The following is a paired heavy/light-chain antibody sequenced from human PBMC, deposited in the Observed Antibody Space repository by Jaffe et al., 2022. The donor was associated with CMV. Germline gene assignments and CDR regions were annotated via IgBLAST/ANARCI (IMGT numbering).Light chain of an antibody. J-gene: IGLJ2*01. V-gene: IGLV3-21*04. Sequence: SYILTQPPSVSVAPGKTASITCGGDNIGGKSVHWYQQRPGQPPLLVIYFDRNRPSGISERFSGSNSGDTATLTISRVEGEDEADYFCQVWDTGSDPLFGGGTSLAVL. CDR1: NIGGKS. CDR3: QVWDTGSDPL. CDR2: FDR.
Heavy chain of an antibody. CDR3: VRDIGEQIRGGGWFDP. D-gene: IGHD3-10*01. V-gene: IGHV3-9*01. CDR2: ISWNSGTV. CDR1: GFTFDAYA. J-gene: IGHJ5*02. Sequence: EVQLVESGGGLVQPGRSLRLSCAASGFTFDAYAIHWVRQGPGKGLEWVSGISWNSGTVVYAGSVKGRFTIYRDNAKNSVFLEMTSLRPEDTALYYCVRDIGEQIRGGGWFDPWGQGTLVTVSS.